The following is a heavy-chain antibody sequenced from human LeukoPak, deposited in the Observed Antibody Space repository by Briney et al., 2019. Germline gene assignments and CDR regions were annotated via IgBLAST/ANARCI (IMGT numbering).Heavy chain of an antibody. CDR3: ASTPGSGLGVVIINDY. CDR1: GYTFTSYD. Sequence: ASVKVSCKASGYTFTSYDINWVRQATGQGLEWMGWMHPNSGNTGYAQNFQGRVTMTRNTSISTAYMELSSLRSEDTAVYYCASTPGSGLGVVIINDYWGQGTLVTVSS. D-gene: IGHD3-3*01. CDR2: MHPNSGNT. J-gene: IGHJ4*02. V-gene: IGHV1-8*01.